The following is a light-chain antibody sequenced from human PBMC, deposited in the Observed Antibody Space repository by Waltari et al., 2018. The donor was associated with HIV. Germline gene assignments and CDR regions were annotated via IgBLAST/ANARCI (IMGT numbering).Light chain of an antibody. J-gene: IGLJ3*02. CDR2: LNSDGSH. CDR3: QTWGTGMV. Sequence: QLVLTQSPSASASLGASVKLTCTLRSGHSNYAIAWPQQQPEQGPRYLMKLNSDGSHYKGDGIPDRFSGSSSGAERYLTISSLQSEDEADYYCQTWGTGMVFGGGTKLTVL. CDR1: SGHSNYA. V-gene: IGLV4-69*01.